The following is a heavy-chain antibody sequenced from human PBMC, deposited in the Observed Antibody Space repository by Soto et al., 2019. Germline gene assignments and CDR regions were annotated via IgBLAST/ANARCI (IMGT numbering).Heavy chain of an antibody. J-gene: IGHJ6*02. Sequence: QVQLRESGPGLVKASETLSLTCTVSGESISTYYWSWIRQPAGKGLEWIGRMYGSGSTNYSPFLKSRVTMSVDTSKNQFSLKLNSVTAAYTAVYYCARVLLERRHYFGMDVWGQGTTVIVSS. CDR2: MYGSGST. V-gene: IGHV4-4*07. CDR3: ARVLLERRHYFGMDV. CDR1: GESISTYY. D-gene: IGHD1-1*01.